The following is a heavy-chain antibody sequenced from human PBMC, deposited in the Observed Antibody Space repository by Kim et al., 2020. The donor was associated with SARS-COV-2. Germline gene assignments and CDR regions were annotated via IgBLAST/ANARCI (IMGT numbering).Heavy chain of an antibody. Sequence: ASVKVSCKASGYTFTSYAMHWLRQAPGQRLEWMGWINSLNGNTKYAQKFQGRVTITTDTSTSTAYMELSSLRSEDTAVYYCARENIAGYFYGSMDVGCKG. V-gene: IGHV1-3*01. CDR2: INSLNGNT. D-gene: IGHD5-18*01. CDR3: ARENIAGYFYGSMDV. CDR1: GYTFTSYA. J-gene: IGHJ6*03.